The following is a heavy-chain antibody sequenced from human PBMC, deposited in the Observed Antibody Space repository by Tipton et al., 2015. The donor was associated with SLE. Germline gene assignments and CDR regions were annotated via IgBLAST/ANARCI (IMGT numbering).Heavy chain of an antibody. Sequence: SLRLSCAASGFSFSSYAMHWVRQAPGKGLEWVAVISYDGSNKYYADSVKGRFTISRDNSKNTLYLQMNSLRAEDTAVYYCARVRVPAYYDSSGYGKYAFDIWGQGTMVTVSS. CDR3: ARVRVPAYYDSSGYGKYAFDI. D-gene: IGHD3-22*01. CDR1: GFSFSSYA. CDR2: ISYDGSNK. J-gene: IGHJ3*02. V-gene: IGHV3-30-3*01.